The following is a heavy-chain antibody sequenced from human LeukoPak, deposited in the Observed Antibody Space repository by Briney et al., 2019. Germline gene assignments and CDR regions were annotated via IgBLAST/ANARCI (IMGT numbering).Heavy chain of an antibody. Sequence: SETLSLTCTVSGDSISGQHLTWIRQPPGKGLEWIGQIYYSGTTHYNPALQSRVTMSLDTSKNQFSLKVNSLTAADTAVYYCARGHTESVYDYGNWFNPWGQGTLVTVSS. CDR1: GDSISGQH. J-gene: IGHJ5*02. D-gene: IGHD5/OR15-5a*01. V-gene: IGHV4-59*11. CDR2: IYYSGTT. CDR3: ARGHTESVYDYGNWFNP.